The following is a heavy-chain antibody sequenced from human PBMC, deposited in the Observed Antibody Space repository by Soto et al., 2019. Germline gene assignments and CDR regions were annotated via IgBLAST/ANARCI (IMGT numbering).Heavy chain of an antibody. CDR1: GFTPTTTP. J-gene: IGHJ4*02. D-gene: IGHD3-9*01. CDR3: ATSFRYFDN. V-gene: IGHV3-23*01. Sequence: GGSLRLSCAGSGFTPTTTPLSWVRQPPGKGLEWVTTISGTASRTYYVDSVKGRFFISRDNSKNTVTLQVNNLTLDDTAVYYCATSFRYFDNWGQGTRVTVSS. CDR2: ISGTASRT.